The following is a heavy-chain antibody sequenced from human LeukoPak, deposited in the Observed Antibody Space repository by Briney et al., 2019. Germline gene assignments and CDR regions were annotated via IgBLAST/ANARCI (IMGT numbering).Heavy chain of an antibody. CDR3: ARMSSGWYVGWSNDAFDV. V-gene: IGHV2-70*17. D-gene: IGHD6-19*01. CDR2: IDGGDDK. Sequence: SGPALVKPTQTLTLTCTFSGFSLSTSGMCVSWIRQPPGKPLEWLARIDGGDDKFYTPSLQTRLSISKDTSKNQVVLTMANMDPVDTATYYCARMSSGWYVGWSNDAFDVWGQGTMVTVSS. J-gene: IGHJ3*01. CDR1: GFSLSTSGMC.